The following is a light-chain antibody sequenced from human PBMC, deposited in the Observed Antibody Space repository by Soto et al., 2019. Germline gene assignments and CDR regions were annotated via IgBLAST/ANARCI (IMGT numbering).Light chain of an antibody. J-gene: IGLJ2*01. Sequence: QSALTQPPSASGYPGQSVTISCTGTSSDVGGYNYVSWYQHHPGTAPKLLIYEVIKRPSGVPDRFSGSKSGNTASLTVSGLQAEDEADYYCTSYAGSNKYVVFGGGTKLTVL. CDR3: TSYAGSNKYVV. V-gene: IGLV2-8*01. CDR2: EVI. CDR1: SSDVGGYNY.